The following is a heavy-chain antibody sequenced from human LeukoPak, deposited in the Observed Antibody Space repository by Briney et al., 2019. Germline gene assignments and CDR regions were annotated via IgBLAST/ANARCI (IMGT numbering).Heavy chain of an antibody. CDR2: IRQSGDIT. Sequence: QTGGSLRLSCAASGFTFSSYSMNWVRQAPGKGLEWVSSIRQSGDITYYADSVKGRFTISRDNSKNTLSLQMNSLSREDTAIYYCVRRGGSDGWGAFDIWGQGTVVTVSS. CDR3: VRRGGSDGWGAFDI. CDR1: GFTFSSYS. J-gene: IGHJ3*02. D-gene: IGHD5-24*01. V-gene: IGHV3-23*01.